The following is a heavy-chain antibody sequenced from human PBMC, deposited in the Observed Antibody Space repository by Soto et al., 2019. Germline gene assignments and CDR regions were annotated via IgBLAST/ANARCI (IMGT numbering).Heavy chain of an antibody. D-gene: IGHD3-16*02. CDR2: ISAYNGST. J-gene: IGHJ6*02. V-gene: IGHV1-18*01. Sequence: GASVKVSCKASGYTFTSYGISWVRQAPGQGLEWMGWISAYNGSTNYAQKLQGRVTMTTDTSTSTAYMELRSLRSDDTAVYYCARFGGVIVIKSEYYYYGMDVWGQGTTVTVSS. CDR1: GYTFTSYG. CDR3: ARFGGVIVIKSEYYYYGMDV.